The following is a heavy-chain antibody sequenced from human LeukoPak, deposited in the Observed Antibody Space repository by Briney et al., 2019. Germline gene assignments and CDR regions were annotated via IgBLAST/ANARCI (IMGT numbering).Heavy chain of an antibody. CDR2: INARGDT. D-gene: IGHD2-2*01. CDR3: ARGQVPAARGYNWFDP. V-gene: IGHV4-34*01. CDR1: GWSFNDYY. J-gene: IGHJ5*02. Sequence: SETLSLTCAVYGWSFNDYYWNWVRQPPGKGLEWSGEINARGDTNYNPSLKSRVTISVDSSKNQFSLTLTSMIAADTAIYYCARGQVPAARGYNWFDPWGQGTLVTVSS.